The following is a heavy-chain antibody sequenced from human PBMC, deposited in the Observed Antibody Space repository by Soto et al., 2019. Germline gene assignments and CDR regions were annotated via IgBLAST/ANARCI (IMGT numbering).Heavy chain of an antibody. Sequence: DTLSLTCTVSGGSITSRSHYWGWIRQTPGKGLEWIASIYHSGTTYYDPSLESRVTISVDTSTNEFSLKMNSVTAADTAVYFCAGLAWNELFRCDPWGQGTPVAVGS. V-gene: IGHV4-39*01. CDR3: AGLAWNELFRCDP. CDR2: IYHSGTT. CDR1: GGSITSRSHY. J-gene: IGHJ5*02. D-gene: IGHD1-1*01.